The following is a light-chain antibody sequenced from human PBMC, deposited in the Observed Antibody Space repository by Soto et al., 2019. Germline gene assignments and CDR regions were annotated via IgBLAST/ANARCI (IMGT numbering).Light chain of an antibody. J-gene: IGKJ1*01. Sequence: ELVLTQSPGTLSLSPGERATLSCRASQSVNSNYLAWYQRKTGQAPRLLIYGASNRATDIPYRFSASGSGTDFSLTITRLEAEDFAVYYCQQYDSTPPTFGQGTKVEVK. V-gene: IGKV3-20*01. CDR3: QQYDSTPPT. CDR2: GAS. CDR1: QSVNSNY.